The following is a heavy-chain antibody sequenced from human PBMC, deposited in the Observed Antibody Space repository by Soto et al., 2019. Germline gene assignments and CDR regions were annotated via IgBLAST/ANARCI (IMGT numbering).Heavy chain of an antibody. CDR1: GFTFDDYA. Sequence: GGSLRLSCAASGFTFDDYAMHWVRQAPGKGLEWVSGISWNSGSIGYADSVKGRFTISRDNAKNSLYLQMNSLRAEDTALYYCAKDIGVGIAAAGNYFQHWGQGTLVTVSS. V-gene: IGHV3-9*01. D-gene: IGHD6-13*01. CDR3: AKDIGVGIAAAGNYFQH. J-gene: IGHJ1*01. CDR2: ISWNSGSI.